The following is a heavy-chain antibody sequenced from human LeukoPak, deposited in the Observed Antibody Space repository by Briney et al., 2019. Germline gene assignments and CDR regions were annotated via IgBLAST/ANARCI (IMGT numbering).Heavy chain of an antibody. CDR1: GGSISSSSYY. V-gene: IGHV4-39*01. CDR3: ARIDRAVAGTIDY. J-gene: IGHJ4*02. CDR2: IYYSGST. Sequence: SETLSLTCTVSGGSISSSSYYWGWIRQPPGKGLEWIGCIYYSGSTYSSPSLKSRVTISVDTSKNQFSLRLSSVTAADAAVYYCARIDRAVAGTIDYWGQGTLVTVSS. D-gene: IGHD6-19*01.